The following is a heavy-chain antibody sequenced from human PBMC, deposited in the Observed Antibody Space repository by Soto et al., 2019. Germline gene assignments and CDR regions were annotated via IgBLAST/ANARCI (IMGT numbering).Heavy chain of an antibody. D-gene: IGHD2-15*01. CDR1: GFTFSSYS. J-gene: IGHJ5*02. CDR3: ARDTCSGGSCYLGGFDP. Sequence: GGSLRLSCAASGFTFSSYSMNWVRQALGKGLEWVSSISSSSSYIYYADSVKGRFTISRDNAKNSLYLQMNSLRAEDTAVYYCARDTCSGGSCYLGGFDPWGQGTMVTVYS. CDR2: ISSSSSYI. V-gene: IGHV3-21*01.